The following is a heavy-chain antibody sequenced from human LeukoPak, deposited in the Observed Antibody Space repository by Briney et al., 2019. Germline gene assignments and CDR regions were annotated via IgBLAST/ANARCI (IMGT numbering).Heavy chain of an antibody. V-gene: IGHV3-53*01. CDR3: ARTQYSYGYY. CDR1: GFSVRTNF. Sequence: PGGSLRLSCAVSGFSVRTNFMSWVRQAPGKGLEWVSVIYTGGGTDHADSVKGRFTISRDNSKNTLSLQMNSLRAEDTAVYYCARTQYSYGYYWGQGTLVTVSS. CDR2: IYTGGGT. D-gene: IGHD5-18*01. J-gene: IGHJ4*02.